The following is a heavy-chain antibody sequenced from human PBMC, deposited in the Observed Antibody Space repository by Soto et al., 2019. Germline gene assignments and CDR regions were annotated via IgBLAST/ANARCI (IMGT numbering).Heavy chain of an antibody. CDR2: IHPANGNT. Sequence: ASVKVSCKASGYTFTNYAIHWVRQAPGQRLEWMGWIHPANGNTKYSQRFQGRVTITSDTSASTAYMELSSLRSEDTAVYYCARDGNLAYCGGDCYRAFDIWGQGTMVTVSS. J-gene: IGHJ3*02. V-gene: IGHV1-3*01. D-gene: IGHD2-21*02. CDR3: ARDGNLAYCGGDCYRAFDI. CDR1: GYTFTNYA.